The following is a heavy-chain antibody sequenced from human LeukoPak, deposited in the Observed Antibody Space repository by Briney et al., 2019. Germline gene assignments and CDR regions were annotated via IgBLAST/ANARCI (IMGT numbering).Heavy chain of an antibody. D-gene: IGHD2-21*01. CDR3: ARVSRLWWARDI. V-gene: IGHV4-34*01. J-gene: IGHJ3*02. CDR2: INHSGST. Sequence: SETLSLTCAVYGGSFSAYYWSWIRQPPGKGLEWIGEINHSGSTNYNPSLKSRVNISVDTSKNQSSLKLSSVTAADTAVYYCARVSRLWWARDIWGQGTMVTVSS. CDR1: GGSFSAYY.